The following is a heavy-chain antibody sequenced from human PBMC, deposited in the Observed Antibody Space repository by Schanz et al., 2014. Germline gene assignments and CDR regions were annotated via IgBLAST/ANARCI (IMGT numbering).Heavy chain of an antibody. CDR1: GGSISGYY. V-gene: IGHV4-34*01. D-gene: IGHD3-10*01. J-gene: IGHJ5*02. CDR3: ARGKGPRGWFDP. Sequence: QVQLQQWGAGLLKPSETLSLTCGVYGGSISGYYWSWIRQPPGKGLEWIGEINHSGVTNYNPFLESPPPILVAMSKHQVSLKMPSVTAADTAVYYCARGKGPRGWFDPWGQGTLVTVSS. CDR2: INHSGVT.